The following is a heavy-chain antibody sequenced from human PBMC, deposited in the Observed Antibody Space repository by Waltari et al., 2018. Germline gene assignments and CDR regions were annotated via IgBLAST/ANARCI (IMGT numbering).Heavy chain of an antibody. V-gene: IGHV3-23*01. J-gene: IGHJ4*02. D-gene: IGHD4-17*01. Sequence: EVQLLESGGGLVQPGGSLRLSCAAPGFTFTSYAMGWVRHAPGKGLEWVSGISGSGGTKYYADSVRGRFTISRDNSKNTLYLQMNSLRAEDTAVYYCAKGAYGDYRPGYWGQGTLVTVSS. CDR3: AKGAYGDYRPGY. CDR1: GFTFTSYA. CDR2: ISGSGGTK.